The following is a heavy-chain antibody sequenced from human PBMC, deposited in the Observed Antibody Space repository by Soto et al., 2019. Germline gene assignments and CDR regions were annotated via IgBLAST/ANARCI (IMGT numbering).Heavy chain of an antibody. D-gene: IGHD3-3*01. CDR2: IYYIGST. CDR1: NGSISSRGSY. Sequence: SETLSLTCIVSNGSISSRGSYWGWIRQTPGKRLEWIGSIYYIGSTNYNPSLKSRVTISVDTSKNQFSLKLSSVTAADTAVYYCARATPITIFGVVEEYYMDVWGKGTTVTVSS. CDR3: ARATPITIFGVVEEYYMDV. J-gene: IGHJ6*03. V-gene: IGHV4-39*07.